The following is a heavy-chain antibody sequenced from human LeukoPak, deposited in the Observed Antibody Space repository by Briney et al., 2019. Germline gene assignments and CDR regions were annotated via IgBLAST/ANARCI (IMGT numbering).Heavy chain of an antibody. CDR2: IHGGGST. V-gene: IGHV4-59*08. Sequence: SETLSLTCTISGESSISSRYWSWIRHPPGKGLEWIGYIHGGGSTKYNPSLESRVTISLETSKNQFSLHLTTMTAADTAVYYCARQGDFSGWHFLDWPYPWGQGTLVAASS. D-gene: IGHD3/OR15-3a*01. J-gene: IGHJ5*02. CDR1: GESSISSRY. CDR3: ARQGDFSGWHFLDWPYP.